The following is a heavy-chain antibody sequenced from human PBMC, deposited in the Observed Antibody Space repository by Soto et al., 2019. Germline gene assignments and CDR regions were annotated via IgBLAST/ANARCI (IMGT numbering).Heavy chain of an antibody. CDR1: GGTFNRNT. Sequence: ASVKVSCKASGGTFNRNTISWVRQAPGQGLEWMGGIIPIFGTANYAQKFQGRVTITADESTNTAYMELSRLRSEDTAVYYCARQFDYDSSGYYYAYWGQGTLVTVSS. V-gene: IGHV1-69*01. J-gene: IGHJ4*02. CDR2: IIPIFGTA. CDR3: ARQFDYDSSGYYYAY. D-gene: IGHD3-22*01.